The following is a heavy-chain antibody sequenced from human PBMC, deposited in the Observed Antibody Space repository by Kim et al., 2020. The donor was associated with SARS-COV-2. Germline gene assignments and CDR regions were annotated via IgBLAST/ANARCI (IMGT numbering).Heavy chain of an antibody. D-gene: IGHD5-12*01. CDR2: ISYRAST. J-gene: IGHJ4*02. Sequence: SETLSLTCTVSGGPLNNTNDHWTWIRRQPGKGLEWIGYISYRASTFYNPSLRSRLTMSLDTSKNQFSLRLTSVTAADTAIYFCAKDGAATRGFHYWGQGTLVTVSS. V-gene: IGHV4-31*03. CDR3: AKDGAATRGFHY. CDR1: GGPLNNTNDH.